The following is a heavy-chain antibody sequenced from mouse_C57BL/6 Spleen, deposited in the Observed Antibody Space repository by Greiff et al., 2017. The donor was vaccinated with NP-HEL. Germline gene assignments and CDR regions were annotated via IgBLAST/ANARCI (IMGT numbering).Heavy chain of an antibody. CDR2: ISDGGSYT. CDR1: GFTFSSYA. Sequence: EVKLVESGGGLVKPGGSLKLSCAASGFTFSSYAMSWVRQTPEKRLEWVATISDGGSYTYYPDYVKGRFTISRDNAKNNLYLQMSHLKSEDTAMYYCARDGLGRGYFDVWGTGTTVTVSS. J-gene: IGHJ1*03. CDR3: ARDGLGRGYFDV. V-gene: IGHV5-4*01. D-gene: IGHD4-1*01.